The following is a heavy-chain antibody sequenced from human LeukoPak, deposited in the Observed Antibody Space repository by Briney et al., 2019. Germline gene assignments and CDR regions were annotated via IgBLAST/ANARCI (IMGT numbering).Heavy chain of an antibody. CDR3: AKHSGSYFIYYIDS. J-gene: IGHJ4*02. CDR1: GFTFSSYG. Sequence: GGSLRLSCAASGFTFSSYGLSWVRQAPGKGLDWVSTISGSAYNSYYADSVKGRFTISRDNSANTLYLQMDNLRAEDTALYYCAKHSGSYFIYYIDSWGQGTLVTVSS. V-gene: IGHV3-23*01. D-gene: IGHD1-26*01. CDR2: ISGSAYNS.